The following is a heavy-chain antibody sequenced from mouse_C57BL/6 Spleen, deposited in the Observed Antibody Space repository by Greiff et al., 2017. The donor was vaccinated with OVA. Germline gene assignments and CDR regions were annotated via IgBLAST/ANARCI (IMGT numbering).Heavy chain of an antibody. Sequence: VQLQQPGAELVMPGASVKLSCKASGYTFTSYWMHWVKQRPGQGLEWIGEIDPSDSYTNYNQKFKGKSTLTVDKSSSTAYMQLSSLTSEDSAVYDCARGTVEGVRGAMDYWGQGTSVTVSS. D-gene: IGHD1-1*01. CDR1: GYTFTSYW. CDR2: IDPSDSYT. J-gene: IGHJ4*01. CDR3: ARGTVEGVRGAMDY. V-gene: IGHV1-69*01.